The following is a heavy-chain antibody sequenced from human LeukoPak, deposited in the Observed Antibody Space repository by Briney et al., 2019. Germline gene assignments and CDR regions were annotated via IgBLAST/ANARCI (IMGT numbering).Heavy chain of an antibody. CDR1: GFTFSSYA. D-gene: IGHD6-19*01. J-gene: IGHJ4*02. CDR2: ISYDGSNK. Sequence: GRSLRLSCAASGFTFSSYAMHWVRQAPGKGLEWVAVISYDGSNKYYADSVKGRFTISRDNSKNTLYLQMNSLRAEDTAVYYCAKESKAVAGTNYWGQGTLVTVSS. V-gene: IGHV3-30*04. CDR3: AKESKAVAGTNY.